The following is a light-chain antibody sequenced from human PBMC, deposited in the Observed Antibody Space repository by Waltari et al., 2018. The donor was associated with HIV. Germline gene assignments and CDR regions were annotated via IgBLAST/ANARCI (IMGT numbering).Light chain of an antibody. V-gene: IGKV1-9*01. CDR2: AAS. Sequence: DIQLTQSPALLSASVGDRVTISCRASQDIDTYLAWYHQKPGKAPKLLIYAASTCQAGVSSRFSGSGSGTEFALTISGLQPDDFATYYCQQLKSYPLTFGGGTTVDI. CDR3: QQLKSYPLT. CDR1: QDIDTY. J-gene: IGKJ4*01.